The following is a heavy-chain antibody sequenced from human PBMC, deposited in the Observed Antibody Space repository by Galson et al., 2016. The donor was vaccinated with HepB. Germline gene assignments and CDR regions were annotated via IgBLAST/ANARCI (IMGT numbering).Heavy chain of an antibody. CDR2: ISHDGSNR. D-gene: IGHD3-9*01. J-gene: IGHJ4*02. CDR1: GFSFSSYG. V-gene: IGHV3-30*18. CDR3: VKDRPTYVTYDILSVYLGGDY. Sequence: SLRLSCAASGFSFSSYGMHWVRQAPGKGLEWVAVISHDGSNRQYVDSVRGRFTISRDNAKNMLYLHMNSLRAEDTAVYYCVKDRPTYVTYDILSVYLGGDYWGQGTLVTVSS.